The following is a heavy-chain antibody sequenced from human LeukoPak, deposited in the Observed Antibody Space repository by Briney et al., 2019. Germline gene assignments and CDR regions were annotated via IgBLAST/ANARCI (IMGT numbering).Heavy chain of an antibody. CDR3: GREFDCSSTSCYRHVDAFDI. D-gene: IGHD2-2*01. Sequence: GGSLRLSCAASGFTFSSYWMSWVRQAPGKGLEWVANIKQDGSEKYYVDSVKGRFTISRDNAKNSLYLQMNSLRAEDTAVYYCGREFDCSSTSCYRHVDAFDIWGQGTMVTVSS. CDR2: IKQDGSEK. V-gene: IGHV3-7*01. J-gene: IGHJ3*02. CDR1: GFTFSSYW.